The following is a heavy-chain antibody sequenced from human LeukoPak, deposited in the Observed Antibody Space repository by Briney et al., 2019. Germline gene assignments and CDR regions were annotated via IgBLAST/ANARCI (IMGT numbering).Heavy chain of an antibody. CDR2: MYLSGTT. CDR1: GDSINSLDL. V-gene: IGHV4-4*02. J-gene: IGHJ6*02. D-gene: IGHD2-15*01. Sequence: PSGALSLTCTVSGDSINSLDLWSWVRQPPGKGLEWIGEMYLSGTTHSNPSVKSRVTISIDKSKNQFSLKLSSVTAADTAVYYCARGAHSYVLGYCSGGSCYPLLPYGMDVWGQGTTVTVSS. CDR3: ARGAHSYVLGYCSGGSCYPLLPYGMDV.